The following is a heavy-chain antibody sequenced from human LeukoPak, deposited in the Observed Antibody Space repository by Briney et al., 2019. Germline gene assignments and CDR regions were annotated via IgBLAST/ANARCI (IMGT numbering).Heavy chain of an antibody. J-gene: IGHJ4*02. CDR2: IYHSGST. Sequence: SETLSLTCAVSGYSISSGYYWGWIRQPPGKGLEWIGSIYHSGSTYYNPSLKSRATISVDTSKNQFSLKLSSVTAADTAVYYCARGTTFFDYWGQGTLVTVSS. V-gene: IGHV4-38-2*01. CDR3: ARGTTFFDY. CDR1: GYSISSGYY. D-gene: IGHD1-1*01.